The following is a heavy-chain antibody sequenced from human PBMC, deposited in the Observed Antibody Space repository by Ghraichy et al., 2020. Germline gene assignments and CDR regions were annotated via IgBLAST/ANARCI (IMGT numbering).Heavy chain of an antibody. Sequence: SETLSLTCAVYGGSFSGYYWSWIRQPPGKGLEWIGEINHSGRTNYNPSLKSRVTISVDTSKNQFSLKLSSVTAADTAVYYCARRNGVNNWNHRKYNWFDPWGQGTLVTVSS. V-gene: IGHV4-34*01. CDR1: GGSFSGYY. J-gene: IGHJ5*02. CDR2: INHSGRT. CDR3: ARRNGVNNWNHRKYNWFDP. D-gene: IGHD1-14*01.